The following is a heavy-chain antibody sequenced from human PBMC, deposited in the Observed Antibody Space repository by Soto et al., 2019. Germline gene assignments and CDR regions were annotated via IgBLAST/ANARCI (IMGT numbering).Heavy chain of an antibody. Sequence: GGSLRLSCAASGFTFSDYYMSWIRQAPGKGLEWVSYISSSSSYTNYADSVKGRFTISRDNAKNSLYLQMNSLRAEDTAVYYCARDRALWQLGAFDIWGQGAMVTVSS. J-gene: IGHJ3*02. CDR2: ISSSSSYT. CDR1: GFTFSDYY. CDR3: ARDRALWQLGAFDI. V-gene: IGHV3-11*06. D-gene: IGHD6-6*01.